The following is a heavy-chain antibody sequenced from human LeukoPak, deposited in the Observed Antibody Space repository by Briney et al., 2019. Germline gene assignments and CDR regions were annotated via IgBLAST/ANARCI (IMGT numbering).Heavy chain of an antibody. D-gene: IGHD6-19*01. V-gene: IGHV4-39*01. CDR2: IYSGGST. J-gene: IGHJ4*02. CDR1: GGSISSNTFY. Sequence: PSVTLSLTCTVSGGSISSNTFYWGWIRQPPGKGLQWIGSIYSGGSTYYNPSLKSRVTMSVDTSKNQFSLSLSSVTASDTAVYYCARLVSSSGSFDYWGQGTLVTVSS. CDR3: ARLVSSSGSFDY.